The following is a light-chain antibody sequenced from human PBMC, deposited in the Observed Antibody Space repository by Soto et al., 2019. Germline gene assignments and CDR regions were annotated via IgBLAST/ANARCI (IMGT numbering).Light chain of an antibody. Sequence: DIVLTQTPLSSPVTLGQPASISCRSSQSLVHSDGNTYLSWFHQRPGQPPRLLIDKVSNRFSGXAXRXXGSGAGTDFTLKISRVEAEDVGIYFCMQATQYRPYTFGQGTKLEIK. CDR1: QSLVHSDGNTY. J-gene: IGKJ2*01. V-gene: IGKV2-24*01. CDR2: KVS. CDR3: MQATQYRPYT.